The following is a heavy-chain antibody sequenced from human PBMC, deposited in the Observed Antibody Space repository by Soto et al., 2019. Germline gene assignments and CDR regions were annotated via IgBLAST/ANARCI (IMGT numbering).Heavy chain of an antibody. CDR3: ARVPLPHYDFWSGTSTYYFDY. Sequence: ASVKVSCKASGYTFTSYGISWVRQAPGQGLEWMGWISAYNGNTNYAQKLQGRVTMTTDTSTSTAYMELRSLRSDDTAVYYCARVPLPHYDFWSGTSTYYFDYWGQGTLVTVS. CDR2: ISAYNGNT. J-gene: IGHJ4*02. V-gene: IGHV1-18*04. CDR1: GYTFTSYG. D-gene: IGHD3-3*01.